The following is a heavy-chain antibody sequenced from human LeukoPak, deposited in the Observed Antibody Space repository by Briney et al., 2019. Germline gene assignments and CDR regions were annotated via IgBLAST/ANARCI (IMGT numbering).Heavy chain of an antibody. Sequence: PSETLSLTCTVSGGSISSYYWSWIRQPPGKGLEWIGYIYYSGSTNYNPSLKSRVTISVDTSKNQFSLKLSSATAADTAVYYCARGYSGSPHRDAFDIWGQGTMVTVSS. CDR1: GGSISSYY. J-gene: IGHJ3*02. CDR2: IYYSGST. CDR3: ARGYSGSPHRDAFDI. D-gene: IGHD3-10*01. V-gene: IGHV4-59*01.